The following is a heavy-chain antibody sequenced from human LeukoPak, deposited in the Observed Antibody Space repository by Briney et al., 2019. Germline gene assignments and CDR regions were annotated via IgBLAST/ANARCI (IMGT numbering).Heavy chain of an antibody. V-gene: IGHV4-30-4*01. Sequence: PSQTLSLTCTVSGDSISSGDYYWSWIRQPPGKGLEWIGYIYYSGSTYYNPSLKSRPTISIDTSKNQFSLKVSSVTATDTALYYCARVLKAGNSGYYSDYWGPGTLVTVSS. J-gene: IGHJ4*02. CDR2: IYYSGST. CDR3: ARVLKAGNSGYYSDY. D-gene: IGHD3-10*01. CDR1: GDSISSGDYY.